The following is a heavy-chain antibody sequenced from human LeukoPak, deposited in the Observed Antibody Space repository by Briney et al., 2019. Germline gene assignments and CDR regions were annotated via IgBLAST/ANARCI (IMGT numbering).Heavy chain of an antibody. CDR2: ISSSGSTI. D-gene: IGHD3-10*01. V-gene: IGHV3-48*03. CDR3: ARGTASTFYGSGSYLYGMDV. Sequence: GGSLRLSCAASGFTFSSYEMNWVRQAPGKGLEWVSYISSSGSTIYYADSVKGRFTISRDNAKNSLYLQMNSLRAEDTAVYYCARGTASTFYGSGSYLYGMDVWGKGATVTVSS. J-gene: IGHJ6*04. CDR1: GFTFSSYE.